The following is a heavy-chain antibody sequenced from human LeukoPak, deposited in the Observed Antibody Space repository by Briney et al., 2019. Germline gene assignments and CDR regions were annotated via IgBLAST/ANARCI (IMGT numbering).Heavy chain of an antibody. Sequence: GGSLRLSCAVSGFTFRDAAMTWVRQAPGKGLEWVSLISASGNNAYYADSVKGRFTISRDNSKNTLSLQMNSLRVEDTAIYYCAKDIQLSTWGLGTMVTVSS. CDR3: AKDIQLST. CDR1: GFTFRDAA. CDR2: ISASGNNA. V-gene: IGHV3-23*01. J-gene: IGHJ3*01. D-gene: IGHD5-24*01.